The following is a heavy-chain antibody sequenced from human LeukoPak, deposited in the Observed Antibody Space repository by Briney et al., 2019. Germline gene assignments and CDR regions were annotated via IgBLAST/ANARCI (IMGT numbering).Heavy chain of an antibody. CDR3: ASLRERSYYARGFDY. J-gene: IGHJ4*02. D-gene: IGHD1-26*01. CDR2: IYYSGST. CDR1: GGSISSYY. V-gene: IGHV4-39*01. Sequence: PSETLSLTCTVSGGSISSYYWGWIRQPPGKGLEWIGSIYYSGSTYYNPSLKSRVIISVDTSKNQFSLKLSSVTAADTAVYYCASLRERSYYARGFDYWGQGTLVTVSS.